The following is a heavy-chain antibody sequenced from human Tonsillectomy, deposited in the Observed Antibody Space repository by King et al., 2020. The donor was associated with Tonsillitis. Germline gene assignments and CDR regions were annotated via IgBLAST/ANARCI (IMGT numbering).Heavy chain of an antibody. J-gene: IGHJ4*02. CDR3: ASVVDGYNDY. CDR1: GGYISSYY. D-gene: IGHD5-24*01. CDR2: IYYSGTT. V-gene: IGHV4-59*08. Sequence: QLQESGPGLVKPSETLSLTCTVSGGYISSYYWSWIRQPPGKGLEWIGYIYYSGTTNYNPSLKSRVTISIDTSKNQFSLKLSSVTAADTSVYYCASVVDGYNDYWGQGTLVTVSS.